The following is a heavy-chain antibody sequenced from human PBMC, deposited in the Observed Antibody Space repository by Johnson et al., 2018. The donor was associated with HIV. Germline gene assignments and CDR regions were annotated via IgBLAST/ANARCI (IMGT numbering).Heavy chain of an antibody. V-gene: IGHV3-15*01. CDR1: GFTFSNAW. CDR3: TRDPKIGGWTWGAFDV. J-gene: IGHJ3*01. Sequence: VQLVESGGGLVQPGGSLRLSCAASGFTFSNAWMSWVRQAPGKGLEWVGRIKSKTDGGTPDYAAPVKGRFTISRDDSKSIAYLQMNSLKTDDTAVYYCTRDPKIGGWTWGAFDVWGQGTMVTVSS. CDR2: IKSKTDGGTP. D-gene: IGHD7-27*01.